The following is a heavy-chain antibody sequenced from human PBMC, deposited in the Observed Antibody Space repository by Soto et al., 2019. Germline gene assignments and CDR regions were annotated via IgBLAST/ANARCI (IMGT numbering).Heavy chain of an antibody. Sequence: PGGSLRLSCAASGFTFSKNAMSWVRQAPGKGLEWVSGISGSGDSTYYADSVKGRFTISRDNSKNTLYLEMNGLRAEDTAVYYXLKYCSSTSCYSYYAMDVWGQGTTVTSP. CDR1: GFTFSKNA. CDR2: ISGSGDST. V-gene: IGHV3-23*01. J-gene: IGHJ6*02. CDR3: LKYCSSTSCYSYYAMDV. D-gene: IGHD2-2*01.